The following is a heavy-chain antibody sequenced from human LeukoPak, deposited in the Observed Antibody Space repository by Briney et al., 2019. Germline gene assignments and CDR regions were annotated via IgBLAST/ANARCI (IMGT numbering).Heavy chain of an antibody. Sequence: GGSLRLSCAASGFTFSSYGMHWVRQAPGKGLEWVAVIWYDGSNKYYADSVKGRFTISRDNSKNTLYLQMNSLRAEATAVYYCARDRGNSRFDPWGQGTLVTVSS. V-gene: IGHV3-33*01. CDR2: IWYDGSNK. J-gene: IGHJ5*02. CDR3: ARDRGNSRFDP. CDR1: GFTFSSYG. D-gene: IGHD3-10*01.